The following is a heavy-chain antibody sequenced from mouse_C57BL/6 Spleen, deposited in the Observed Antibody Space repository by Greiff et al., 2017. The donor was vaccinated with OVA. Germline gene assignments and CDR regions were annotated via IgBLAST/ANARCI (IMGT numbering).Heavy chain of an antibody. CDR1: GYSFTGYY. CDR3: AITTVVADYAMDY. CDR2: IYPYNGVS. Sequence: VQLKQSGPELVKPGASVKISCKASGYSFTGYYMHWVKQSHGNILDWIGYIYPYNGVSSYNQKFKGKATLTVDKSSSTAYMELRSLTSEDSAVYYCAITTVVADYAMDYWGQGTSVTVSS. J-gene: IGHJ4*01. D-gene: IGHD1-1*01. V-gene: IGHV1-31*01.